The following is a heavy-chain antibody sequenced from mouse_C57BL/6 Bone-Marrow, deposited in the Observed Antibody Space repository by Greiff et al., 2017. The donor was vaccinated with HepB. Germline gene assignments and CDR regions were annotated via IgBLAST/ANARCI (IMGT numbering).Heavy chain of an antibody. Sequence: QVQLKQSGAELARPGASVKLSCKASGYTFTSYGISWVKQRTGQGLEWIGEIYPRSGNTYYNEKFKGKATLTADKSSSTAYMELRSLTSEDSAVYFCARREYYYPAWFAYWGQGTLVTVSA. CDR2: IYPRSGNT. CDR1: GYTFTSYG. D-gene: IGHD1-1*01. CDR3: ARREYYYPAWFAY. J-gene: IGHJ3*01. V-gene: IGHV1-81*01.